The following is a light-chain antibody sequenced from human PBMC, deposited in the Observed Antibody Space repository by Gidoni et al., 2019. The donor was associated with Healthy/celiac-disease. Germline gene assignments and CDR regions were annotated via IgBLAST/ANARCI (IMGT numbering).Light chain of an antibody. J-gene: IGKJ1*01. CDR1: QSISSW. V-gene: IGKV1-5*01. Sequence: DIQMTQSPSTLSASVGDRVTITCRASQSISSWLAWYQQKPGKATKRLLDDASSVESGVPSRCSGSGSGTEFTRTISSLQPDDFATYYCQQEGWTFXXXTKVEIK. CDR3: QQEGWT. CDR2: DAS.